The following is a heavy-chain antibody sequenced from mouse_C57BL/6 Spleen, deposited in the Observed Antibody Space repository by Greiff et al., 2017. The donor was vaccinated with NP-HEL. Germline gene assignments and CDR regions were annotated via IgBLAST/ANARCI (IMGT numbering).Heavy chain of an antibody. CDR3: ARDDDENYFDY. J-gene: IGHJ2*01. CDR2: INPYNGDT. CDR1: GYSFTGYF. Sequence: VQLKESGPELVKPGDSVKISCKASGYSFTGYFMNWVMQSHGKSLEWIGRINPYNGDTFYNQKFKGKATLTVDKSSSTAHMELRSLTSEDSAVYYCARDDDENYFDYWGQGTTLTVSS. D-gene: IGHD2-3*01. V-gene: IGHV1-20*01.